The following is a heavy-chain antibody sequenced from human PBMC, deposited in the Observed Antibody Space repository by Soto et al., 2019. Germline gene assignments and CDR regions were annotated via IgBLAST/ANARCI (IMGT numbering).Heavy chain of an antibody. J-gene: IGHJ6*02. V-gene: IGHV4-30-2*06. Sequence: QLQLQESGSGLVETAQTLSLTCIVSGDSISSGGFPWTGIRQSTGKCLEWSGYVYRTGATSYNPSLESRASISVDTSRNQFSLKLMSVTPADSAVYFCARDSYAMSSFALDVWGRGTAVTVSS. D-gene: IGHD2-2*01. CDR2: VYRTGAT. CDR3: ARDSYAMSSFALDV. CDR1: GDSISSGGFP.